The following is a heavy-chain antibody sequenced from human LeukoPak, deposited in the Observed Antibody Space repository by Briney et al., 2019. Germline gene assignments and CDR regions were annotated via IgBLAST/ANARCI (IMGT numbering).Heavy chain of an antibody. CDR2: ISGSGGST. Sequence: GGSLRLSCAASGFTFTSYWMHWVRQAPGKGLEWVSAISGSGGSTYHADSVKGRFTISRDNSKNTLYLQMNSLRAEDTAVYYCAKANKPYYDSSGYYYDFDYWGQGTLVTVSS. J-gene: IGHJ4*02. CDR3: AKANKPYYDSSGYYYDFDY. D-gene: IGHD3-22*01. V-gene: IGHV3-23*01. CDR1: GFTFTSYW.